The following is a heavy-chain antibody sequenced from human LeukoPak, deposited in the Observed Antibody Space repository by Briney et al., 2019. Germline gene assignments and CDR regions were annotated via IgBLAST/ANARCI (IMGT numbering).Heavy chain of an antibody. Sequence: GASVKVSCKASGYTFTGYYMHWVRQPPGQGLEWMGWINPNSGGTNYAQKFQGWVTMTRDTSISTAYMELSRLRSDDTAVYYCARDLWFGELGNNWFDPWGQGTLVTVSS. CDR1: GYTFTGYY. CDR2: INPNSGGT. J-gene: IGHJ5*02. CDR3: ARDLWFGELGNNWFDP. D-gene: IGHD3-10*01. V-gene: IGHV1-2*04.